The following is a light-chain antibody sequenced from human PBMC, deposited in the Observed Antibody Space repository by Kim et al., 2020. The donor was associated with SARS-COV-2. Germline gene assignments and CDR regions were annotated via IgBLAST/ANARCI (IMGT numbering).Light chain of an antibody. CDR3: QQYNKWPPLT. CDR2: GAS. CDR1: QSVNNN. V-gene: IGKV3-15*01. Sequence: EIVMTQSPATLSVSPGERATLSCRASQSVNNNLAWYQQKPGQAPRLVIHGASTRASGVPARFSGSGSGTEFTLTISSLQPEDCAVYYCQQYNKWPPLTFGGGTKVEI. J-gene: IGKJ4*01.